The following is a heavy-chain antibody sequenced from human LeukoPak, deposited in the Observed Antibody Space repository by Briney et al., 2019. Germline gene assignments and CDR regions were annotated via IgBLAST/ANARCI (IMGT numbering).Heavy chain of an antibody. V-gene: IGHV3-33*01. Sequence: GRSLRLSCAASGFTFSSYGMHWVRQAPGKGLEWVAVIWYDGSNKYYADSVKGRFTISRDNSKNTLYLQMSSLRAEDTAEYYCARSPRSGYDLYYYYYGMDVWGQGTTVTVSS. D-gene: IGHD5-12*01. J-gene: IGHJ6*02. CDR2: IWYDGSNK. CDR1: GFTFSSYG. CDR3: ARSPRSGYDLYYYYYGMDV.